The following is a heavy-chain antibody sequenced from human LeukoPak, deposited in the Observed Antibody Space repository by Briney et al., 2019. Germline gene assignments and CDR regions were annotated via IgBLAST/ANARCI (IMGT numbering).Heavy chain of an antibody. CDR1: VFTLCDYY. J-gene: IGHJ4*02. V-gene: IGHV3-11*01. D-gene: IGHD1-26*01. CDR2: ISRSGSII. Sequence: GGSLRLSRAASVFTLCDYYMSWIRQAPGKGLECVSYISRSGSIIYYADSLKGRFTISKDNAKNTLYSQKNSPRAEATALYYSSRDRGSYYEFDYWGRGPLLTVSS. CDR3: SRDRGSYYEFDY.